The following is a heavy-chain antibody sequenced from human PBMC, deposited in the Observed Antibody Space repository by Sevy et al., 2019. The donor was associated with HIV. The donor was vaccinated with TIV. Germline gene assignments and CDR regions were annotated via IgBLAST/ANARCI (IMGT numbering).Heavy chain of an antibody. J-gene: IGHJ3*02. CDR3: ARGRIVVVPAARHDAFDI. D-gene: IGHD2-2*01. V-gene: IGHV1-24*01. CDR1: GYTLTELS. Sequence: ASVKVSCKVSGYTLTELSMHWVRQAPGKGLEWMGGFDPEDGETIYAQKFQGRVTITADESTSTAYMELSSLRSEDTAVYYCARGRIVVVPAARHDAFDIWGQGTMVTVSS. CDR2: FDPEDGET.